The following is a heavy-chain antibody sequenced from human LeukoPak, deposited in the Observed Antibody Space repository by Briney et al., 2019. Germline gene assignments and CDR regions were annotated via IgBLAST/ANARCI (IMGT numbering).Heavy chain of an antibody. J-gene: IGHJ4*02. V-gene: IGHV3-33*06. CDR3: AKANLGYCSGGSCYYRGTNFYY. CDR2: IWYDGSNK. D-gene: IGHD2-15*01. CDR1: GFTFSSYG. Sequence: GGSLRLSCAASGFTFSSYGMHWVRQAPGKGPEWVAVIWYDGSNKYYADSVKCRFTISRDNSKNTLYLQTNSPRAEDTAVYYCAKANLGYCSGGSCYYRGTNFYYWGQGTLVTVSS.